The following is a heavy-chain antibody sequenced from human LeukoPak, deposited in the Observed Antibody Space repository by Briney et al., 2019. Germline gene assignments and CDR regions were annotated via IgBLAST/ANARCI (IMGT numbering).Heavy chain of an antibody. V-gene: IGHV3-21*01. CDR1: GFTFNSYS. Sequence: GGSLRLSCAASGFTFNSYSMNWVRRAPGKGLEWVSSISGSNSYIYYADSMKGRFTISRDNAKNSLYLQMNSLRAEDTAVYYCAELGITMIGGVWGKGTTVTISS. J-gene: IGHJ6*04. CDR2: ISGSNSYI. CDR3: AELGITMIGGV. D-gene: IGHD3-10*02.